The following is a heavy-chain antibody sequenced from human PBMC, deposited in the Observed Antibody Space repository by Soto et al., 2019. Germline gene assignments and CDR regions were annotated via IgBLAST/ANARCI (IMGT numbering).Heavy chain of an antibody. D-gene: IGHD6-19*01. CDR2: MSHDGSHK. V-gene: IGHV3-30*03. CDR3: ARLPRSGWDHYYYGMDV. CDR1: GFTFSTYG. Sequence: QVQLVESGGGVVQAGGSLGLSCTASGFTFSTYGMHWVRQAPGKGPEWVAVMSHDGSHKAFLDSVKGRFIISRDNSKNTLYLQMNSLRPVDTAVYYCARLPRSGWDHYYYGMDVWGEGNTVIVSS. J-gene: IGHJ6*04.